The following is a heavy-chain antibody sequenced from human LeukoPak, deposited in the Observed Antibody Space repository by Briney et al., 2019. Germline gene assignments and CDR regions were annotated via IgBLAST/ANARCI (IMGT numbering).Heavy chain of an antibody. D-gene: IGHD1-26*01. V-gene: IGHV3-23*01. J-gene: IGHJ4*02. Sequence: GGTLRLSCAASGFTFSSYAMSWVRQVPGKGLEWVTSISGSGGSRFYTDSVKGRFTISRDNSKNTLYLQMNSLRAEDTAVYYCAKLREWELPDLFDYWGQGTLVTVSS. CDR3: AKLREWELPDLFDY. CDR2: ISGSGGSR. CDR1: GFTFSSYA.